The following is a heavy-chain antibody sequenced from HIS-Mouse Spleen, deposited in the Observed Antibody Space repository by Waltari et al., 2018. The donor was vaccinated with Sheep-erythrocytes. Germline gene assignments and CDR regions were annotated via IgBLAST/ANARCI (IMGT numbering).Heavy chain of an antibody. Sequence: QVQLQESGQGLVMPSQTLSLTCTVAGGSISRGGYYWSWIRQHPGKGLEWIGYIYYSGSTYYNPSLKSRVTISVDTSKNQFSLKLSSVTAADTAVYYCARETGIAASKRAFDIWGQGTMVTVSS. CDR2: IYYSGST. D-gene: IGHD6-13*01. CDR1: GGSISRGGYY. CDR3: ARETGIAASKRAFDI. V-gene: IGHV4-31*03. J-gene: IGHJ3*02.